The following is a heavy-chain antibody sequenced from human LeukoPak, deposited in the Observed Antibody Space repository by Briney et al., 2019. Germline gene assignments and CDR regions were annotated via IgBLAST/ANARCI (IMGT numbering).Heavy chain of an antibody. Sequence: SETLSLTCSVSGDSMSGYYWSWIRQPPGRGLEWIGYMFYSGATSYNPSLKSRVTLSTDTSKNHFSLKLSSVTAADTGVYYCARHDNYPGFGRGFDPWGQGFLVTVAS. CDR2: MFYSGAT. CDR1: GDSMSGYY. CDR3: ARHDNYPGFGRGFDP. V-gene: IGHV4-59*08. J-gene: IGHJ5*02. D-gene: IGHD1-14*01.